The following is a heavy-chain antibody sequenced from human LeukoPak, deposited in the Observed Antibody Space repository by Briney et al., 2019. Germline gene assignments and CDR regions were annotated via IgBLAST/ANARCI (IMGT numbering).Heavy chain of an antibody. CDR2: ISGSGGST. CDR1: GFTFRSYA. J-gene: IGHJ4*02. Sequence: GGSLRLSCAASGFTFRSYAMSWVRQAPGKGLEWVSAISGSGGSTYYADSVKGRFTISRDNSKNTLHLQMNSLRAEDTAVYYCAKDPHTGYSFAYWGQGTLVTVSS. D-gene: IGHD5-18*01. CDR3: AKDPHTGYSFAY. V-gene: IGHV3-23*01.